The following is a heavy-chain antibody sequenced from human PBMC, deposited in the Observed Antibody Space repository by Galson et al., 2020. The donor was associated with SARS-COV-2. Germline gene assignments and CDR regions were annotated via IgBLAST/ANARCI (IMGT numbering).Heavy chain of an antibody. CDR2: HNPSGTP. J-gene: IGHJ6*02. Sequence: PETLSLTCDVYARSLTGYSSRCNRPPHRKGLEWNGEHNPSGTPTYNPSLKSRVTISVATAKTQVSLKVRSVTALDTSGYYFARLGGMYFSGVSCRPHDYYVGMDFGGQGTTLTVSS. V-gene: IGHV4-34*01. CDR3: ARLGGMYFSGVSCRPHDYYVGMDF. D-gene: IGHD2-15*01. CDR1: ARSLTGYS.